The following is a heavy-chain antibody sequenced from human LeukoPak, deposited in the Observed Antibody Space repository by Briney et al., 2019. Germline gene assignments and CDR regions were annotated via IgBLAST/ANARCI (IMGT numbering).Heavy chain of an antibody. CDR3: AGGLMDV. V-gene: IGHV3-7*04. J-gene: IGHJ6*02. CDR2: IKEDGSEK. Sequence: GGSLRLSCAASGFTCSSYAMSCVGQAPGKGLEWVANIKEDGSEKHYVDSVKGRFTISRDNAKNSLYLQMTSLRDEDTGLYYCAGGLMDVWGQGTTVTVSS. CDR1: GFTCSSYA.